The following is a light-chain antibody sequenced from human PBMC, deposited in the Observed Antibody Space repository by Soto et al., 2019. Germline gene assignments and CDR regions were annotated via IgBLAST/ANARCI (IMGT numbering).Light chain of an antibody. V-gene: IGKV1D-12*01. CDR2: AAS. Sequence: DIQMTQSPSSVSASVGDRVTITCRESQGISNWLAWYQQKPGKAPKLLLYAASSLHSGAPSRFSGSGSVTDFTLTISSLPPEDFATYYCQQANSLPPTFGGGTKVEIK. CDR3: QQANSLPPT. J-gene: IGKJ4*01. CDR1: QGISNW.